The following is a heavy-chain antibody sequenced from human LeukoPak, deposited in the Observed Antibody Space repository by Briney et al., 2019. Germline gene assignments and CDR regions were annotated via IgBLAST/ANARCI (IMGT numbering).Heavy chain of an antibody. CDR2: MNPNSGNT. Sequence: GASVKVSCKASGYTFTSYDINWVRQATGQGLEWMGWMNPNSGNTGYAQKFQGRVTITRNTSISTAYMELSSLRSEDAAVYYCARGIIAVAADYNWFDPWGQGTLVTVSS. J-gene: IGHJ5*02. D-gene: IGHD6-19*01. V-gene: IGHV1-8*03. CDR3: ARGIIAVAADYNWFDP. CDR1: GYTFTSYD.